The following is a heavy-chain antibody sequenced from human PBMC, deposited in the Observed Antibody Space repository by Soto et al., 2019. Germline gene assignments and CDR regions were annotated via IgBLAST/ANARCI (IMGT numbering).Heavy chain of an antibody. CDR2: ISAYNGNT. V-gene: IGHV1-18*01. CDR1: GYTFTSYG. J-gene: IGHJ2*01. CDR3: ARDKGHWYFDL. Sequence: ASVKVSCKASGYTFTSYGISWVRQAPGQGLEWMGWISAYNGNTNYAQKFQGRVTITADESTSTAYMELSSLRSEDTAVYYCARDKGHWYFDLWGRGTLVTVSS.